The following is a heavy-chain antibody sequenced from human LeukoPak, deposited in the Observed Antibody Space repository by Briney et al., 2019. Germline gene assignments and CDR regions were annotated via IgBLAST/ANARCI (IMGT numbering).Heavy chain of an antibody. CDR2: INPNSGGT. CDR1: GYTFTGYY. CDR3: ARGARYYYDSSGYYFRDFDY. J-gene: IGHJ4*02. Sequence: ASVKVPCKASGYTFTGYYMHWVRQAPGHGLEWMGRINPNSGGTNYAQKFQGRVTRARDTSISTAYMELSRLRCDDTAVYYCARGARYYYDSSGYYFRDFDYWGQGTLVTVSS. D-gene: IGHD3-22*01. V-gene: IGHV1-2*06.